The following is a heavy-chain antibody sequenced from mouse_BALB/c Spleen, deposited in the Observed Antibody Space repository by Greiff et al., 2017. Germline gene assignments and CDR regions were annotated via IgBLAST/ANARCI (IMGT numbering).Heavy chain of an antibody. CDR2: ISDGGSYT. Sequence: EVMLVESGGGLVKPGGSLKLSCAASGFTFSDYYMFWVRQTPEKRLVWVATISDGGSYTYYPDSVKGRFTISRDNAKNNLYLQMSSLKSEDTAMYYCARESNSLLDAYWGQGTLVTVSA. V-gene: IGHV5-4*02. CDR1: GFTFSDYY. J-gene: IGHJ3*01. CDR3: ARESNSLLDAY. D-gene: IGHD1-2*01.